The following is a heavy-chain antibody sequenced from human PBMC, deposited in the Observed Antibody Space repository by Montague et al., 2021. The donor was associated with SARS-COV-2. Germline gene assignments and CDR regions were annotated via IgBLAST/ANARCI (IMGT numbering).Heavy chain of an antibody. CDR2: IWYDGSNK. V-gene: IGHV3-33*06. D-gene: IGHD1-26*01. J-gene: IGHJ4*02. CDR1: GFTFSSYG. CDR3: AKEGIVGAISGALY. Sequence: SLRLSCAASGFTFSSYGMHWVRQAPGKGLEWVAVIWYDGSNKYYADSVKGRFTISRDNSKNTLYLQMNSLRAEDTAVYYCAKEGIVGAISGALYWGQGTLVTVSS.